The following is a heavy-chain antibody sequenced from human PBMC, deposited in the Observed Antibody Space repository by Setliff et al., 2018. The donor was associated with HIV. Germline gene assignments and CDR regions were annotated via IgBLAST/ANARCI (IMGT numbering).Heavy chain of an antibody. D-gene: IGHD1-26*01. CDR3: ARHRGRVGATSDL. Sequence: ETLSLTCTVSGGSISNSNYYWGWIRQPPGKGLEWIASIYYSGSLYYNPSLTSRVAISVDTSNNRISLNLRSVTAADTAVYYCARHRGRVGATSDLWGQGAPVTVSS. J-gene: IGHJ5*02. V-gene: IGHV4-39*01. CDR1: GGSISNSNYY. CDR2: IYYSGSL.